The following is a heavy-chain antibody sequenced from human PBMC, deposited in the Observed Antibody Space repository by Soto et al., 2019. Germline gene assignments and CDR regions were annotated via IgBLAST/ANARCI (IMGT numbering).Heavy chain of an antibody. CDR1: AFTFSSYW. CDR2: IKEDGSEK. J-gene: IGHJ4*02. D-gene: IGHD2-21*01. CDR3: ARDTHIPRCGSDY. Sequence: EVQLVESGGGLVQPGGSLRLSCAASAFTFSSYWMSWVRQAPGKGLAWVANIKEDGSEKYYVDSVKGRFTISRDNAKNDLYLQMNSLRAEDTAVYYCARDTHIPRCGSDYWGQGALVTVCS. V-gene: IGHV3-7*01.